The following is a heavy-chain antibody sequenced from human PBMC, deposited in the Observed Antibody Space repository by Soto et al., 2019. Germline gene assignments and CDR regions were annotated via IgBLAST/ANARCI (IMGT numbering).Heavy chain of an antibody. V-gene: IGHV4-34*01. CDR2: INHSGST. CDR3: ARGPLRSRWYVPYSNWFDP. D-gene: IGHD6-13*01. Sequence: SETLSLTCAVYGGSFSGYYWSWIRQPPGKGLEWIGEINHSGSTNYNPSLKSRVTISVDTSKNQFSLKLSSVTAADTAVYYCARGPLRSRWYVPYSNWFDPWGQGTLVTVSS. CDR1: GGSFSGYY. J-gene: IGHJ5*02.